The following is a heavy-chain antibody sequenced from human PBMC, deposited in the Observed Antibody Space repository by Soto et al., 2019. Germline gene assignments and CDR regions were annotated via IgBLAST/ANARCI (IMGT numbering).Heavy chain of an antibody. J-gene: IGHJ4*02. CDR1: GGSISTFY. D-gene: IGHD3-3*01. CDR2: IYYNGNT. CDR3: ARDGSRYDFWSGPYYFDY. V-gene: IGHV4-59*01. Sequence: SETLSLTCTVSGGSISTFYWSWIRKPPGKGLEWIGYIYYNGNTNYSPSLKSRVTISVDTSKNQFSLNLNSVSAADTAVYYCARDGSRYDFWSGPYYFDYWGQGTLVTVSS.